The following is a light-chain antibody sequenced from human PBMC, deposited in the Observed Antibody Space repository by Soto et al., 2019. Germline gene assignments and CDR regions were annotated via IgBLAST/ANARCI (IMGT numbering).Light chain of an antibody. V-gene: IGKV1-39*01. Sequence: DIQMTQSPSSLSASVGDRVTITCRASQSITSYLNWYQQKPGKAPQLLIYAASGLQSGVPSRFSGSGSGTDFTLTISSLQPEDFATYYCQQSYSTLWTFGQGTKVDIK. CDR1: QSITSY. CDR2: AAS. J-gene: IGKJ1*01. CDR3: QQSYSTLWT.